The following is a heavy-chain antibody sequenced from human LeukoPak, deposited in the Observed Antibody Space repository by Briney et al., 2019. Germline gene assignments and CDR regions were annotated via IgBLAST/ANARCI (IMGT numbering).Heavy chain of an antibody. D-gene: IGHD7-27*01. V-gene: IGHV4-59*11. Sequence: PSETLSLTCTASGVSIRSHYWIWIRQPPGKGLEWIGHVSYSESTNYNPSLESRVTISVDTSKNQFSLRLSSVTAADTAVYDCARDGEGDEGWDYWGQGTLVTVSS. CDR1: GVSIRSHY. CDR3: ARDGEGDEGWDY. CDR2: VSYSEST. J-gene: IGHJ4*02.